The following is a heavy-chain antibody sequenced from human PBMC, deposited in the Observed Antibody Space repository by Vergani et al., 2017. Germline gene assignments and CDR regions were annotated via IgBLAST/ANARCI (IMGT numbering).Heavy chain of an antibody. CDR2: ISWNSGSI. CDR1: GFTFDDYA. CDR3: AREGRFLEWSL. D-gene: IGHD3-3*01. Sequence: EVQLVESGGGLVQPGRSLRLSCAASGFTFDDYAMHWVRQAPGKGLEWVSGISWNSGSIGYADSVKGRFTISRDNAKNTLYLQMNSLRAEDTAVYYCAREGRFLEWSLWGQGTMVTVSS. J-gene: IGHJ3*01. V-gene: IGHV3-9*01.